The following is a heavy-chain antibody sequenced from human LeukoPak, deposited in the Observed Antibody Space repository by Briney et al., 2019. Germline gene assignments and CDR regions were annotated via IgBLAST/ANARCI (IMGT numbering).Heavy chain of an antibody. J-gene: IGHJ4*02. Sequence: PGGPLRLSCAASGFTFSTYTMNWVRQAPGKGLEWVSYISSRSTTIYYADSVKGRFTISRDTAKNSLYLQMNSLRDEDTAVYYCARDGDSTGRHFDYWGQGTLVTV. V-gene: IGHV3-48*02. CDR3: ARDGDSTGRHFDY. CDR1: GFTFSTYT. D-gene: IGHD4-11*01. CDR2: ISSRSTTI.